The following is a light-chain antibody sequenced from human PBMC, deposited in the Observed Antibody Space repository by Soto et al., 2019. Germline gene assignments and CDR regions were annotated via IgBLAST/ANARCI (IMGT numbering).Light chain of an antibody. V-gene: IGKV3-20*01. J-gene: IGKJ5*01. CDR2: GAS. CDR3: QQSGTSPYT. CDR1: QSVSSRY. Sequence: EVVMTQSRGMLSVSPGARSTLSCTASQSVSSRYLAWYQQKPGQAPRLLIYGASSRATGIPDRFSGSGSGTDGTLSISRLETEDVAVYYCQQSGTSPYTFGQGTRLEIK.